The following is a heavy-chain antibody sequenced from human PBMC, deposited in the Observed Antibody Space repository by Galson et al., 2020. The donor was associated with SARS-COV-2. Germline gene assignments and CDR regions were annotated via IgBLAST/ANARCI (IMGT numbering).Heavy chain of an antibody. Sequence: ASVKVSCTASGYTFTNYYMHWVRQAPGQGLEWMGLTNPSGANTYYAQNLQRRGTMTRDTYTSTVHMGVSSLRSEDTAVYCCATGAGGVIDYGDYGTYTRRNWFDPWGQGTLVTGSS. CDR3: ATGAGGVIDYGDYGTYTRRNWFDP. CDR2: TNPSGANT. D-gene: IGHD4-17*01. CDR1: GYTFTNYY. J-gene: IGHJ5*02. V-gene: IGHV1-46*01.